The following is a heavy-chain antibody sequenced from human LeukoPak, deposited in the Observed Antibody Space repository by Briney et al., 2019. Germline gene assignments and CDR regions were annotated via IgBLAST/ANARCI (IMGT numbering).Heavy chain of an antibody. D-gene: IGHD3-22*01. V-gene: IGHV1-2*02. J-gene: IGHJ4*02. CDR3: ARDLDYYDSSGYYYDFDY. Sequence: ASVTVSCKASGYTFTSYGINWVRQAPGQGLEWMGWINPNSGGTNYAQKFQGRVTMTRDTSISTAYMELSRLRSDDTAVYYCARDLDYYDSSGYYYDFDYWGQGTLVTVSS. CDR1: GYTFTSYG. CDR2: INPNSGGT.